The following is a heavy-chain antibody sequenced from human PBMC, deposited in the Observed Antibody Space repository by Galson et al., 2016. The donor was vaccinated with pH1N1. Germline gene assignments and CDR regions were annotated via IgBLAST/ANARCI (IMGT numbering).Heavy chain of an antibody. CDR1: GFTFSRDW. CDR3: AVDCFVPQDY. Sequence: RLSCAASGFTFSRDWFHWVRQAPGKGLVWVSRINRDGTTVYYADSVKGRFTICSDNAKNTLYLEMNSLRAEGTDVYYCAVDCFVPQDYWGQGTLVTVS. V-gene: IGHV3-74*01. D-gene: IGHD2-15*01. J-gene: IGHJ4*02. CDR2: INRDGTTV.